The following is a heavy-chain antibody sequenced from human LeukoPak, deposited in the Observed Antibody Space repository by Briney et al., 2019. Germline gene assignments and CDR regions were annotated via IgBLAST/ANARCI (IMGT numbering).Heavy chain of an antibody. Sequence: GGSLRLSCAASGFTFSSYAMSWVRQAPGKGLEWVSAISGSGGGTYYADSVKGRFTISRDNSKNTLFLQMNSLRAEDTAVYYCAKDYYDSSGYYYGGTDYWGQGTLVTVSS. CDR3: AKDYYDSSGYYYGGTDY. J-gene: IGHJ4*02. CDR1: GFTFSSYA. V-gene: IGHV3-23*01. CDR2: ISGSGGGT. D-gene: IGHD3-22*01.